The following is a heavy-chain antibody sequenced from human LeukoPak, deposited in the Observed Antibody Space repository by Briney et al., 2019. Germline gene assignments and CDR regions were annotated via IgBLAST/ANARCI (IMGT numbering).Heavy chain of an antibody. V-gene: IGHV4-31*03. D-gene: IGHD4-17*01. Sequence: SETLSPTCTVSGGSISSGGYYWSWIRQHPGKGLEWIGYIYYSGSTYYNPSLKSRVTISVDTSKNQFSLKLSSVTAADTAVYYCARLGGDYVFDYWGQGTLVTVSS. CDR2: IYYSGST. CDR1: GGSISSGGYY. CDR3: ARLGGDYVFDY. J-gene: IGHJ4*02.